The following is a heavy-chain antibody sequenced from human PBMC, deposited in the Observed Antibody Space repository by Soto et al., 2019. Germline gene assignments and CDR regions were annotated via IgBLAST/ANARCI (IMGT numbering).Heavy chain of an antibody. D-gene: IGHD2-2*03. Sequence: FTFSNYWIHWVRLVPGRGLVLISHITKDGNSLSYAESVEGRFTISRDNAKNTVYLQMNGLRAEDTAVYYCARGGVGSFDYWGQGSLVTVSS. CDR3: ARGGVGSFDY. V-gene: IGHV3-74*01. J-gene: IGHJ4*02. CDR1: FTFSNYW. CDR2: ITKDGNSL.